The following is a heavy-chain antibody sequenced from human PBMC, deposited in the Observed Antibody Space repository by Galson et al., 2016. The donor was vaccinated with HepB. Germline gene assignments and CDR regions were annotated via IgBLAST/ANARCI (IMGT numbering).Heavy chain of an antibody. D-gene: IGHD3-16*02. V-gene: IGHV4-59*01. J-gene: IGHJ5*02. CDR1: GGSIIHYY. Sequence: SETLSLTCTVSGGSIIHYYWTWIRQPPGRGLEWIGYIFHSGSTNYNPSLESRVTMSVDTSKNHFSLKLSSVTAADTAVYYCARADSPSPSFPFDPWGQGTLVTVSS. CDR3: ARADSPSPSFPFDP. CDR2: IFHSGST.